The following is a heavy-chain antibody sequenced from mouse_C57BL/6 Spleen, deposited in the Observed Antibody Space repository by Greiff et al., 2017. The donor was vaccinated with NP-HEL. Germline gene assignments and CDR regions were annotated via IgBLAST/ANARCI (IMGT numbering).Heavy chain of an antibody. CDR3: ARTPGVYYAMDY. V-gene: IGHV1-80*01. CDR2: IYPGDGDT. D-gene: IGHD4-1*01. J-gene: IGHJ4*01. Sequence: VQLQQSGAELVKPGASVKISCKASGYAFSSYWMNWVKQRPGKGLEWIGQIYPGDGDTNYNGKFKGKATLTADKSSSTAYMQLSSLTSEDSAVYFCARTPGVYYAMDYWGQGTSVTVSS. CDR1: GYAFSSYW.